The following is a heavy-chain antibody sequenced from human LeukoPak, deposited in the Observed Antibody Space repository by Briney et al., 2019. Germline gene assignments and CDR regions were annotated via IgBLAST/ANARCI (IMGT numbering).Heavy chain of an antibody. J-gene: IGHJ4*02. V-gene: IGHV3-7*05. D-gene: IGHD5-24*01. CDR3: ARGQMAGY. CDR1: GFPFSIYW. CDR2: IKGDGSEK. Sequence: TGGSLRLSCAASGFPFSIYWMSWVPEAPGKGVEWVGNIKGDGSEKSYVDSVKGRFTISRDNAKNSLYLQMNSLRAEDTAVYYCARGQMAGYWGQGTLVTVSS.